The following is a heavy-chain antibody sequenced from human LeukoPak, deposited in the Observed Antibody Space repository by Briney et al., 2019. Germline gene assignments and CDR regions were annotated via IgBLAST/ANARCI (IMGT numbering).Heavy chain of an antibody. CDR2: ISAYNGNT. D-gene: IGHD3-10*01. J-gene: IGHJ4*02. CDR1: GGTFSSYA. V-gene: IGHV1-18*01. Sequence: ASVKVSCKASGGTFSSYAISWVRQAPGQGLEWMGWISAYNGNTNYAQKLQGRVTMTTDTSTSTAYMELRSLRSDDTAVYYCARGTLLIRGVPFDYWGQGTLVTVSS. CDR3: ARGTLLIRGVPFDY.